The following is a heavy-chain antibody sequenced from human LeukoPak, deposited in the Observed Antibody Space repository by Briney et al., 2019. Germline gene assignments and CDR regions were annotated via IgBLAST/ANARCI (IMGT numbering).Heavy chain of an antibody. CDR1: GGSFSSYY. CDR3: ARQSPLSNWFDP. CDR2: IYYSGST. J-gene: IGHJ5*02. V-gene: IGHV4-59*01. Sequence: PSETLSLTCAVYGGSFSSYYWSWIRQPPGKGLEWTGYIYYSGSTNYNPSLKSRVTISVDTSKNQFSLKLSSVTAADTAVYYCARQSPLSNWFDPWGQGTLVTVSS.